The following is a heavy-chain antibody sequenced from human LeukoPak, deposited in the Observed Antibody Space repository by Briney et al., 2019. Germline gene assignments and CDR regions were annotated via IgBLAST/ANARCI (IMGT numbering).Heavy chain of an antibody. CDR1: GFPLSIIA. D-gene: IGHD6-19*01. Sequence: GGSLRLSCAASGFPLSIIAILWVRQAPGKGLVWVSDSSGSRGATYCADSVKGRFSISRDNSKNTLYLQMNSLRADDTAIYYCAKSPQWLVPSWFDPWGQGTLVTVSS. V-gene: IGHV3-23*01. J-gene: IGHJ5*02. CDR2: SSGSRGAT. CDR3: AKSPQWLVPSWFDP.